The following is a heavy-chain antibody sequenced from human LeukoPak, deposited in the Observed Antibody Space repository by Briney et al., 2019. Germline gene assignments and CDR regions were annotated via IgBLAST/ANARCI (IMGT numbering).Heavy chain of an antibody. CDR3: ARDQPQSVTQLYYYGMDV. D-gene: IGHD2-2*01. Sequence: GGSLRLSCAASGFTVSSNYMSWVRQAPGKGLEWVSVIYSGGSTYYADSVKGRFTISRDNSKNTLYLQMNSLRAEDTAVYYCARDQPQSVTQLYYYGMDVWGQGALLTVSS. V-gene: IGHV3-53*01. CDR2: IYSGGST. J-gene: IGHJ6*02. CDR1: GFTVSSNY.